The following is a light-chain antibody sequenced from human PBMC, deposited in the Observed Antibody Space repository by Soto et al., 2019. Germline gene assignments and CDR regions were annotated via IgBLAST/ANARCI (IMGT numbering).Light chain of an antibody. CDR1: QSISSY. CDR3: QQSYSTPPET. CDR2: AAS. J-gene: IGKJ3*01. V-gene: IGKV1-39*01. Sequence: DIQMTQSPSSLSASVGDRVTITCRASQSISSYLNWYQQKPGKAPKLLIYAASSLQSGVPSRSSGSGSGTDFTLTISSLQPEDFATYYCQQSYSTPPETFGPGTKVDIK.